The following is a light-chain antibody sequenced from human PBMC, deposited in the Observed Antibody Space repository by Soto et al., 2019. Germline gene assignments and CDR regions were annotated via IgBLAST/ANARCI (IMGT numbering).Light chain of an antibody. J-gene: IGKJ3*01. Sequence: DILMTQSPSSLSASVGDRVTLTCQASQDITNFLNWYQHRPGTAPKLLVYDASNLAAGVPSRFSGRGSGTHFTFTISSLQPEDSATYYCQQYDDLPLTFGPGTKVYIK. CDR1: QDITNF. V-gene: IGKV1-33*01. CDR2: DAS. CDR3: QQYDDLPLT.